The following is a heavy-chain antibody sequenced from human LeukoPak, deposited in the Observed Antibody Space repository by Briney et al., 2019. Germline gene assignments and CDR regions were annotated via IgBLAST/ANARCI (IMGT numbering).Heavy chain of an antibody. CDR2: TYYMSKWYN. Sequence: SQTLSLTRAISGDSASSNSAAWNWITQSPSRGLEWLGRTYYMSKWYNDYAVSVKSRITINPETSKNQFSLQLKSVTPEDTAVYYCARSHWNYDNWFDPWGQGTLVTVSS. V-gene: IGHV6-1*01. CDR1: GDSASSNSAA. J-gene: IGHJ5*02. CDR3: ARSHWNYDNWFDP. D-gene: IGHD1-7*01.